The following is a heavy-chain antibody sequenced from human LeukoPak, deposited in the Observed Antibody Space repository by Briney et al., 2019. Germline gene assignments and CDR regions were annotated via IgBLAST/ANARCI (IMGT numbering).Heavy chain of an antibody. V-gene: IGHV3-23*01. CDR1: GFTFSNFA. Sequence: GGSLRLSCAASGFTFSNFAMSWVRQAPGKGLECVSLISANGGATYYADSVKGRFTISRDNSKSTLYLQMNSLRADDTAVYYCAKASGSPYYFDYRGQGTLVTVSS. CDR2: ISANGGAT. D-gene: IGHD3-10*01. J-gene: IGHJ4*02. CDR3: AKASGSPYYFDY.